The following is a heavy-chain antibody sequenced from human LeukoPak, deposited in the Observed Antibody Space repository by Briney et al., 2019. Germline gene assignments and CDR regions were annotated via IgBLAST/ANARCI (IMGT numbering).Heavy chain of an antibody. CDR2: ISSSSSYI. D-gene: IGHD3-22*01. Sequence: GGSLRLSCAASGFTFSSYSTNWVRQAPGKGLEWVSSISSSSSYIYYADSVKGRFTISRDNAKNSLYLQMNSLRAEDTAVYYCARDEGYYDSSGYPIYWGQGTLVTVSS. V-gene: IGHV3-21*01. CDR1: GFTFSSYS. J-gene: IGHJ4*02. CDR3: ARDEGYYDSSGYPIY.